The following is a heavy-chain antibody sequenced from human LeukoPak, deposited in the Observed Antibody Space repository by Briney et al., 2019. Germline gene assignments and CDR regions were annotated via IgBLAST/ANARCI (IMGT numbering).Heavy chain of an antibody. Sequence: ASVKVSCKASGYTFTSYGISWVRQATGQGLEWMGWMNPNSGNTGYAQKFQGRVTMTRNTSISTAYMELSSLRSEDTAVYYCARGRGGRFYYYYMDVWGKGTTVTISS. D-gene: IGHD3-10*01. CDR3: ARGRGGRFYYYYMDV. V-gene: IGHV1-8*02. J-gene: IGHJ6*03. CDR1: GYTFTSYG. CDR2: MNPNSGNT.